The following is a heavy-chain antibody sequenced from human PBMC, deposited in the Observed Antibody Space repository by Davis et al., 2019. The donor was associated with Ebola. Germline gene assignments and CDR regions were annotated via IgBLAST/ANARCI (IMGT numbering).Heavy chain of an antibody. CDR1: GFRASDNY. D-gene: IGHD4-23*01. V-gene: IGHV3-66*01. J-gene: IGHJ3*01. CDR2: LHSGGVT. Sequence: PGGSLRLSCAPSGFRASDNYMAWVRQAPRQGLEWVSSLHSGGVTFYADSVKGRFTMSRDESRNMVYLHLTSLRVGDTATYYCVRDTAFRGHSDAFDVWGQGTEVAVSS. CDR3: VRDTAFRGHSDAFDV.